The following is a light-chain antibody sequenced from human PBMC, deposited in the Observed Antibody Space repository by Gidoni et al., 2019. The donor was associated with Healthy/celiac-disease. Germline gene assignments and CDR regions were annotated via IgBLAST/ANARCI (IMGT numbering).Light chain of an antibody. Sequence: IQMTQSPSPLSASVGDRVTITCRASQSISSWLTWYQQKPGKAPKLLIYKASSLESGVPSRFSGSGSGTEFTRTISSLQPDDFATYYCRQYNSYPRTFGQGTKVEIK. CDR2: KAS. CDR3: RQYNSYPRT. J-gene: IGKJ1*01. V-gene: IGKV1-5*03. CDR1: QSISSW.